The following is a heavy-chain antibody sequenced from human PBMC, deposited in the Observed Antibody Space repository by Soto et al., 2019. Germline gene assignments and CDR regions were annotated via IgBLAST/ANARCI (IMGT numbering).Heavy chain of an antibody. D-gene: IGHD5-18*01. Sequence: TLSRNCAVSGGSISSGGYSWSWIRQPPGKGLEWIGYIYHSGSTYYNPSLKSRVTISVDRSKNQFSLKLSSVTAADTAVYYCARASDTDYYYYGMDVWGQGTTVTVYS. J-gene: IGHJ6*02. CDR2: IYHSGST. V-gene: IGHV4-30-2*01. CDR1: GGSISSGGYS. CDR3: ARASDTDYYYYGMDV.